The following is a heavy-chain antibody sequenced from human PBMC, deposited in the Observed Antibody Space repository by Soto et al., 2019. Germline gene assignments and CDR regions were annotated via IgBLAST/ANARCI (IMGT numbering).Heavy chain of an antibody. Sequence: GGSLRLSCAASGLTLTNCAMSWVRQAPGKGLEWGSTISGSGGSTDYADSVKGRFTISRDNSKNALYLQMNRLRAEDTAVYYCRNVGGPVRSSRVDVWGQGAMVTVSS. CDR1: GLTLTNCA. D-gene: IGHD6-6*01. V-gene: IGHV3-23*01. J-gene: IGHJ6*02. CDR3: RNVGGPVRSSRVDV. CDR2: ISGSGGST.